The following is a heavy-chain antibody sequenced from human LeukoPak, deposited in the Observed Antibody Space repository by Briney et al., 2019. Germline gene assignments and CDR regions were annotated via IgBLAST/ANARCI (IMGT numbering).Heavy chain of an antibody. CDR1: GGSISSHY. CDR3: ARDSGGPYYYYYGMDV. J-gene: IGHJ6*02. D-gene: IGHD1-1*01. CDR2: IFYSGTT. V-gene: IGHV4-59*11. Sequence: PSETLSLTCTVSGGSISSHYWSWIRQPPGKGLEWVGYIFYSGTTKYSPSLKSRLTMSLDTSKNQVSLRLTSVTAADTAVYYCARDSGGPYYYYYGMDVWGRGTTVTVSS.